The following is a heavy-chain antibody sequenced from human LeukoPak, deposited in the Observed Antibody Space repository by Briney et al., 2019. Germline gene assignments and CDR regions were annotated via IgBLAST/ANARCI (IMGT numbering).Heavy chain of an antibody. CDR3: AKGVHYYDSSGYSPFDY. V-gene: IGHV3-23*01. Sequence: GTSLRLSCAASGFTFSSYAMSWVRQAPGKGLEWVSAISGSGGSTYYADSVKGRFTISRDNSKNTLYLQMNSLRAEDTAVYYCAKGVHYYDSSGYSPFDYWGQGTLVTVSS. CDR2: ISGSGGST. J-gene: IGHJ4*02. D-gene: IGHD3-22*01. CDR1: GFTFSSYA.